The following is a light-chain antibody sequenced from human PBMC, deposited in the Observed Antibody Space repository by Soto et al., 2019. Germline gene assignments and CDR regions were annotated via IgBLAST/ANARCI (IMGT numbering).Light chain of an antibody. CDR2: DAS. J-gene: IGKJ5*01. CDR3: QQRSDWPPIT. V-gene: IGKV3-11*01. Sequence: EIVLTQSPATLSLSPGERATLACRASQSVRSYLAWYQQKPGQAPRLLIYDASNRATGIPARFSGSGSGTDFTLTISSLEPEAFAVYYCQQRSDWPPITFGQGTRLEIK. CDR1: QSVRSY.